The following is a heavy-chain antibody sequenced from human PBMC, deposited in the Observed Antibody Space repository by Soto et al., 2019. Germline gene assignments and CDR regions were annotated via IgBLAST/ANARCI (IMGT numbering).Heavy chain of an antibody. J-gene: IGHJ4*02. D-gene: IGHD3-3*01. CDR1: GFTFSNYA. CDR2: ISGGGDST. V-gene: IGHV3-23*01. CDR3: AKVSNFWSGSFDC. Sequence: EVQLLESGGGLLQPGGSLRLSRAASGFTFSNYAMSWVRQAPGKGLEWVSAISGGGDSTYYADSVKGRFTISRDNSRYMLYLQMNSLRAEDTAVYYCAKVSNFWSGSFDCWGQGTLVTVSS.